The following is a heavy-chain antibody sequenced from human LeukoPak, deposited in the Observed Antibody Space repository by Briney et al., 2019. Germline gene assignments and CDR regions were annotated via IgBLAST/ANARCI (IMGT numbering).Heavy chain of an antibody. J-gene: IGHJ4*02. V-gene: IGHV1-18*01. CDR3: ARDIWDIVVMVAATNPFDY. CDR2: ISAYNGNT. D-gene: IGHD2-15*01. Sequence: ASVKVSCKASGYTFTSYGISWVRQAPGQGLEWMGWISAYNGNTNYAQKLQGRVTMTTDTSTSTAYMELRSLRSDDTAVYYCARDIWDIVVMVAATNPFDYWGQGTLVTVSS. CDR1: GYTFTSYG.